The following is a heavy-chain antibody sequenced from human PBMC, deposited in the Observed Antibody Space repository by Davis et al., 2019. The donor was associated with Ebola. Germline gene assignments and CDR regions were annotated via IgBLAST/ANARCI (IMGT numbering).Heavy chain of an antibody. V-gene: IGHV4-39*06. J-gene: IGHJ3*02. CDR2: IYYSGST. D-gene: IGHD3-10*01. Sequence: PSETLSLTCTVSGDSISSSSYYWGWIRKPPGKGLEWIGNIYYSGSTYYNRVTISVDTSKNQFTLKLSSVTAADTAVYYCARGFLWFGELAAFDIWGQGTMVTVSS. CDR3: ARGFLWFGELAAFDI. CDR1: GDSISSSSYY.